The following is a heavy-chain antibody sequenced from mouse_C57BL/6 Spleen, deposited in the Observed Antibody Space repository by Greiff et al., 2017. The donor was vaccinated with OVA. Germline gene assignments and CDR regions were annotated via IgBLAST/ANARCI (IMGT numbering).Heavy chain of an antibody. CDR1: GYTFTDYY. V-gene: IGHV1-75*01. CDR2: IFPGSGSA. D-gene: IGHD1-1*01. J-gene: IGHJ4*01. CDR3: ARSNLTTVVATPMGG. Sequence: VQLQQSGPELVKPGASVKISCKASGYTFTDYYINWVKQRPGQGLEWIGWIFPGSGSAYYNEKFKGKATLTVDKSSSTAYMLLSSLTSEDSAVYFCARSNLTTVVATPMGGWGQGATVTVAS.